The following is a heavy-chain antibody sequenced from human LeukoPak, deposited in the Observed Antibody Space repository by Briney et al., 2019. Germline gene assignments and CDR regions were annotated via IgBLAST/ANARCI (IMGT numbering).Heavy chain of an antibody. V-gene: IGHV4-39*07. J-gene: IGHJ4*02. Sequence: HPSETLSLTCTVSGGSISSSSYYWGWIRQPPGKGLEWIGSIYYSGSTYYNPSLKSRVTISVDTSKNQFSLKLSSVTAADTAVYYCARVSGWNPLQAAHLDYWGQGALVTVSS. CDR2: IYYSGST. CDR3: ARVSGWNPLQAAHLDY. D-gene: IGHD6-19*01. CDR1: GGSISSSSYY.